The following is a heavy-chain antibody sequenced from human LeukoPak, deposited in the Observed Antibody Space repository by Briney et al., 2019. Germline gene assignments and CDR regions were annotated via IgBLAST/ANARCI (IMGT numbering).Heavy chain of an antibody. CDR2: MNPNSGNT. D-gene: IGHD3-22*01. Sequence: ASVKASCKASGYTFTSYDINWVRQATGQGLEWMGWMNPNSGNTGYAQKFQGRVTMTRNTSISTAYMELSSLRSDDTAVYYCAKDRGRYYDSNGYYWGYYFDSWGQGILVTVST. J-gene: IGHJ4*02. CDR1: GYTFTSYD. CDR3: AKDRGRYYDSNGYYWGYYFDS. V-gene: IGHV1-8*01.